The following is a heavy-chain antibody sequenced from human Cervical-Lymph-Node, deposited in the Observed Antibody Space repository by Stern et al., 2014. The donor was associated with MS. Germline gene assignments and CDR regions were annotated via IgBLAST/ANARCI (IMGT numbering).Heavy chain of an antibody. V-gene: IGHV3-13*01. CDR1: GFTFSSYD. D-gene: IGHD3-22*01. CDR2: IGTAGDT. J-gene: IGHJ4*02. CDR3: ARGMGTAGYYYDY. Sequence: EVQLVESGGGLVQPGGSLRLSCAASGFTFSSYDMHWVRQATGKGLEWVSSIGTAGDTYYPGSGKGRFTISRENAKNSLYLQMNSLRAGDTAVYYCARGMGTAGYYYDYWGQGTLVTVSS.